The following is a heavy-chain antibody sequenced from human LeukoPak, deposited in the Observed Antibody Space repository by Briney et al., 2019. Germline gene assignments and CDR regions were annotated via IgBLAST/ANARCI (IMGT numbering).Heavy chain of an antibody. Sequence: GGSLQISCKGSGYFFTSYWIGWVRQMPGKGLEWMGIISPGDSDTAYSPSFQGQVTISADKFINTAYLQWSSLKASATATYYCARRNGYNAWALDFDYWGQGTLVTVSS. CDR3: ARRNGYNAWALDFDY. J-gene: IGHJ4*02. CDR1: GYFFTSYW. D-gene: IGHD5-24*01. V-gene: IGHV5-51*01. CDR2: ISPGDSDT.